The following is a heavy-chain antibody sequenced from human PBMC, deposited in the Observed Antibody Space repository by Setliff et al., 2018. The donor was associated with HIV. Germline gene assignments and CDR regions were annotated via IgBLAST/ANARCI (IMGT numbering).Heavy chain of an antibody. CDR1: GAPFNGYY. CDR3: ARVRLRVPPSIFDY. J-gene: IGHJ4*02. Sequence: PSETLSLTCAVYGAPFNGYYWAWIRQSPAKGLEWIGEIYHSGIVNYNPSLQSHVTISTDTSKNQFSLRLNSVTVADTAVYYCARVRLRVPPSIFDYWGMGSLVTVSS. V-gene: IGHV4-34*01. D-gene: IGHD2-2*01. CDR2: IYHSGIV.